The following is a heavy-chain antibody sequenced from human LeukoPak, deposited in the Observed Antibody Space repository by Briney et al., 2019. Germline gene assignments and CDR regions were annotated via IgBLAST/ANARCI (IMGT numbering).Heavy chain of an antibody. CDR2: TNTNSGSR. D-gene: IGHD1-14*01. Sequence: ASVTLTFNASAYTFTFYYMNWNRQAPAPGHEWKGWTNTNSGSRNYAHKYQGKGTMTSDTSISTAYMELSRLRSGDTAVYYCASHPDNGLWGQGTLVSVSS. J-gene: IGHJ4*02. V-gene: IGHV1-2*02. CDR1: AYTFTFYY. CDR3: ASHPDNGL.